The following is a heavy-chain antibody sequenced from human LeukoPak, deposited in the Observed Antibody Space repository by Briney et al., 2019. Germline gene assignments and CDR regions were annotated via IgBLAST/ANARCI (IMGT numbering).Heavy chain of an antibody. V-gene: IGHV3-7*03. J-gene: IGHJ4*02. D-gene: IGHD2-21*02. Sequence: DSVKGRFTISRDNAKNSLYLQMNSLRAEDTAIYYCARDANKLLAAYYFDSWGQGTLVTVSS. CDR3: ARDANKLLAAYYFDS.